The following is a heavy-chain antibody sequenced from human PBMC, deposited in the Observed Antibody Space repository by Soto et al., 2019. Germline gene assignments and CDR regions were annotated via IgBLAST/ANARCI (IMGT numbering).Heavy chain of an antibody. Sequence: ASVKVSCKTSGYSFTTYNMHWVRQAPGQGLEWMGVINPTDGSTAYAQKFLGRVTMTRDTSTSTVYMDLIRLISEDTALYYCARAKKTLNDNGAYTGVDHWGQGNLVTVS. CDR2: INPTDGST. CDR1: GYSFTTYN. V-gene: IGHV1-46*01. D-gene: IGHD2-8*01. CDR3: ARAKKTLNDNGAYTGVDH. J-gene: IGHJ5*02.